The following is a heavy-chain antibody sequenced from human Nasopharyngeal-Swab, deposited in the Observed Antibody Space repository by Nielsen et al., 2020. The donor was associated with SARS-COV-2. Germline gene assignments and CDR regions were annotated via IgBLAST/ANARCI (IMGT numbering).Heavy chain of an antibody. D-gene: IGHD4-23*01. J-gene: IGHJ6*02. Sequence: SCAASGFTFSSYDMHWVRQATGKGLEWVSAIGTAGDTYYPGSVKGRFTISRENAKNSLYLQMNSLRAGDTAVYYCARAHYGGTYYYYYGMDVWGQGTTVTVSS. V-gene: IGHV3-13*01. CDR3: ARAHYGGTYYYYYGMDV. CDR2: IGTAGDT. CDR1: GFTFSSYD.